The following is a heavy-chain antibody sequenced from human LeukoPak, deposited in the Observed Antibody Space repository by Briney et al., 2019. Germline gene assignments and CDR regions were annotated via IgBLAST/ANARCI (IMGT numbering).Heavy chain of an antibody. J-gene: IGHJ3*02. D-gene: IGHD6-6*01. CDR2: IYYSGST. CDR1: GGSIGSSSYY. Sequence: SETLSLTCAVSGGSIGSSSYYWGWIRQPPGKGLEWIGNIYYSGSTNYNPSLKSRVTISVDTSKNQFSLNLRSVTAADTAVFYCARVHRLVPGPFHIWGQGTMVIVSS. V-gene: IGHV4-39*07. CDR3: ARVHRLVPGPFHI.